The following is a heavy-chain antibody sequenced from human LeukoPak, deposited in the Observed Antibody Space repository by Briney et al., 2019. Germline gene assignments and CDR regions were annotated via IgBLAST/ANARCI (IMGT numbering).Heavy chain of an antibody. J-gene: IGHJ2*01. V-gene: IGHV4-39*01. CDR1: GGSISSSSYY. Sequence: SETLSLTCTVSGGSISSSSYYWGWIRQPPGKGLEWIGSIYYSGSTYYSPSLESRVTIFVDTSKNEFSLNMTSVTAADTAVYYCARHRRTLRYCSSTSCYKGWYFDLWGRGTLVTVSS. D-gene: IGHD2-2*02. CDR3: ARHRRTLRYCSSTSCYKGWYFDL. CDR2: IYYSGST.